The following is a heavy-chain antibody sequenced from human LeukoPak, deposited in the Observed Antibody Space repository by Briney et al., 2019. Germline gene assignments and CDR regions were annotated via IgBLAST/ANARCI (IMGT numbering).Heavy chain of an antibody. Sequence: ASVKVSCKASGGTFSSYAISWVRQAPGQGLEWMGGIIPIFGTANYAQKFQGRVTITADESTSTAYMELRSLRSDDTAVYYCARDRTNSGGWHPFFDYWGQGTLVAVSS. CDR2: IIPIFGTA. CDR1: GGTFSSYA. CDR3: ARDRTNSGGWHPFFDY. D-gene: IGHD6-19*01. J-gene: IGHJ4*02. V-gene: IGHV1-69*13.